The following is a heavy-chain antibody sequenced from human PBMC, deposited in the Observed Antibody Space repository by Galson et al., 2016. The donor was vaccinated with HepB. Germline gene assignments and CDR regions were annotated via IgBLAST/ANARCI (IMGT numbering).Heavy chain of an antibody. CDR3: ARDPYGDNDAFDI. CDR2: IRYSGDPM. V-gene: IGHV3-11*04. J-gene: IGHJ3*02. Sequence: SLRLSCAASGFSFSDYYMAWIRQAPGKGLEWVPHIRYSGDPMSYADSVMGRFTISRDNSRNMVYLEMNSLRPEDTAVYYCARDPYGDNDAFDIWGQGTMVSVSS. CDR1: GFSFSDYY. D-gene: IGHD4-17*01.